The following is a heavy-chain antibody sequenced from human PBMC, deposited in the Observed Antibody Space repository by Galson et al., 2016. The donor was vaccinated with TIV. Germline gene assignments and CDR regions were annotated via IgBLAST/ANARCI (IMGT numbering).Heavy chain of an antibody. D-gene: IGHD4-17*01. CDR1: YW. CDR2: IYPGDSDT. V-gene: IGHV5-51*01. CDR3: GVKRDYGVAFDI. J-gene: IGHJ3*02. Sequence: YWIGWVRQMPGKGLEWMGIIYPGDSDTRYSPSFQGQVTISADKSISTAYLQWSSLKASDTAMYYCGVKRDYGVAFDIWGQGTMVTVSS.